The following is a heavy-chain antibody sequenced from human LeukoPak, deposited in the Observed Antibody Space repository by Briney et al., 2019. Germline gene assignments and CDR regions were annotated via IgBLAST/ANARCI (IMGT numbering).Heavy chain of an antibody. CDR3: AREWFGEGSWFDP. CDR1: GGSISSGDYY. Sequence: PSQTLSLTCTVSGGSISSGDYYWSWIRQPPGKGLEWIGYIYYSGSTHYNPSLKSRVTISVDTSKNQFSLKLSSVTAADTAVYYCAREWFGEGSWFDPWGQGTLVTVSS. D-gene: IGHD3-10*01. J-gene: IGHJ5*02. V-gene: IGHV4-30-4*01. CDR2: IYYSGST.